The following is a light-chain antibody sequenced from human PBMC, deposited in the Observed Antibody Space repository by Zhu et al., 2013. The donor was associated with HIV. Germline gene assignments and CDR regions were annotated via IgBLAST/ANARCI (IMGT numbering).Light chain of an antibody. CDR3: HQYNEWPYS. J-gene: IGKJ2*03. V-gene: IGKV3-15*01. CDR1: QGVSSN. Sequence: EIVMTQSPATLSVSPGERATLSCRASQGVSSNLAWYQQKPGQAPSLLIYGASTRATGIAARFSGSGSGTEFTLTISSLQSADFAVYYCHQYNEWPYSFGQGTKLAIK. CDR2: GAS.